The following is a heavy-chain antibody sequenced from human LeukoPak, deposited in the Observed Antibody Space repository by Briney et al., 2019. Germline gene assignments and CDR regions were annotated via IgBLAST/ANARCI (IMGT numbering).Heavy chain of an antibody. CDR3: AKDSITVGATDY. D-gene: IGHD1-26*01. Sequence: GGSLRLSCAASGFTFSSYWMHWVRQAPGKGLVWVSRINSDGSSTRYADFVKGRFTISRDNAKNTLYLQMDSLRAEDTAVYYCAKDSITVGATDYWGQGTLVTVSS. CDR2: INSDGSST. CDR1: GFTFSSYW. V-gene: IGHV3-74*01. J-gene: IGHJ4*02.